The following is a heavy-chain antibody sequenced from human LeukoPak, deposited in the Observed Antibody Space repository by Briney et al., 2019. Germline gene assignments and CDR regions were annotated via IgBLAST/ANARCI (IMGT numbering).Heavy chain of an antibody. Sequence: PGGSLRLSCAASGFTFSSYAMSWVRQAPGKGLEWVSYISSSSSYTNYADSVKGRFTISRDNAKNSLYLQMNSLRAEDTAVYYCAREGYGDYYFDYWGQGTLVTVSS. CDR2: ISSSSSYT. D-gene: IGHD4-17*01. CDR1: GFTFSSYA. CDR3: AREGYGDYYFDY. V-gene: IGHV3-21*05. J-gene: IGHJ4*02.